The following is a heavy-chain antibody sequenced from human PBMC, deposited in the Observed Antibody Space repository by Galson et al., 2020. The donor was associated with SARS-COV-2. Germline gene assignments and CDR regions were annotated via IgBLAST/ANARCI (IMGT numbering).Heavy chain of an antibody. J-gene: IGHJ4*02. CDR2: IDWDDDK. Sequence: SGPTLVKPTQTLTLTCTFSGFSLTTGGMGVTWIRQPPGKALEWLALIDWDDDKYYSTSLRTRLTISRDTSKNQVVLTMTNMDPVDTATYYCARMADGYGGYDYGSSPFDYWGQGTLVTVSS. CDR3: ARMADGYGGYDYGSSPFDY. CDR1: GFSLTTGGMG. V-gene: IGHV2-70*01. D-gene: IGHD5-12*01.